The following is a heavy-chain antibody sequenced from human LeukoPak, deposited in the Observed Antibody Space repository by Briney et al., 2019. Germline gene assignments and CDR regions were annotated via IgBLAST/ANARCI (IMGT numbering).Heavy chain of an antibody. CDR2: INQDGSEK. V-gene: IGHV3-7*03. Sequence: PGGSLRLSCAASGFTFSSYAMSWVRQAPGKGLEWVANINQDGSEKYYLESVRGRFTISRDNTKNSLYLQMNSLRAEDTAVYYCAGKRFESWGQGTLVTVSS. CDR1: GFTFSSYA. CDR3: AGKRFES. J-gene: IGHJ5*01.